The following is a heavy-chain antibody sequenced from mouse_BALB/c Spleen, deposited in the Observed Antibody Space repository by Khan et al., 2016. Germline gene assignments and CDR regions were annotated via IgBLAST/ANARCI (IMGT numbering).Heavy chain of an antibody. J-gene: IGHJ1*01. CDR1: GYSITSDYA. CDR3: ARAPPRWYFDV. Sequence: EVQLQESGPGLVKPSQSLSLTCTVTGYSITSDYAWNWIRQFPGNKLEWMGYISYSGSTSYNPSLKSRISITRDTSKNQFFLQLNSVTNEDTATYYCARAPPRWYFDVWGAGTTVTVSS. CDR2: ISYSGST. V-gene: IGHV3-2*02.